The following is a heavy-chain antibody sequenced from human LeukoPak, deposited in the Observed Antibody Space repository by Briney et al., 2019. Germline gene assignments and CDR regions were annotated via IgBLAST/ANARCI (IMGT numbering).Heavy chain of an antibody. D-gene: IGHD2-2*01. CDR2: IHDTGST. CDR3: ARFSSGCSTSSCYLTY. J-gene: IGHJ4*02. CDR1: GGSISSHY. Sequence: SETLSLTCSVSGGSISSHYWSWIRQPPGKGLELIGHIHDTGSTLYNPSLRGRVTISLDTSNNQFSLKLTSMTAADTAVYYCARFSSGCSTSSCYLTYWGQGTLVTVS. V-gene: IGHV4-59*11.